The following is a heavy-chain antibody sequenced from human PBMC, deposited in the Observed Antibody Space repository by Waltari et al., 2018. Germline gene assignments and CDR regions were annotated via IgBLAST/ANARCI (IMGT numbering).Heavy chain of an antibody. CDR1: GFTIDDYA. CDR3: AKDNAPYGMDV. V-gene: IGHV3-9*01. Sequence: EVQLVESGGGFVQPGRSLRLSCTASGFTIDDYAMHWVRQPPGKGLEWVSAISWNNVHKGYADSVKDRFKISRDNAKNSLYLEMNSLRVEDTALYYCAKDNAPYGMDVWGLGTTVTVSS. CDR2: ISWNNVHK. D-gene: IGHD2-2*01. J-gene: IGHJ6*02.